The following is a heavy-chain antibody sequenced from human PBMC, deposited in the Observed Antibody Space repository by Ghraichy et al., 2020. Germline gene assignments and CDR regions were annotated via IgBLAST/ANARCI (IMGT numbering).Heavy chain of an antibody. CDR3: ARGYYYDSSGYVDAFDI. CDR1: GFTFSSYS. CDR2: ISSSSSTI. V-gene: IGHV3-48*02. Sequence: GGSLRLSCAASGFTFSSYSMNWVRQAPGKGLEWVLYISSSSSTIYYADSVKGRFTISRDNAKNSLYLQMNSLRDEDTAVYYCARGYYYDSSGYVDAFDIWGQGTMVTVSS. J-gene: IGHJ3*02. D-gene: IGHD3-22*01.